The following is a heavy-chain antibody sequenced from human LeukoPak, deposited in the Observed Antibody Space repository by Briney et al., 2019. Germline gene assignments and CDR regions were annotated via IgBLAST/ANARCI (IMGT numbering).Heavy chain of an antibody. CDR3: ACTGTTGIIYAKYFQH. J-gene: IGHJ1*01. CDR2: IYYSGST. V-gene: IGHV4-59*01. Sequence: SETLSLTCTVSGGSITNYYWSWTRQPPGKGLEYIGYIYYSGSTNYNPSLKSRVTISVDTSKNQFSLRLSSVTAADTAVYYCACTGTTGIIYAKYFQHWGQGTLVTVSS. D-gene: IGHD1-1*01. CDR1: GGSITNYY.